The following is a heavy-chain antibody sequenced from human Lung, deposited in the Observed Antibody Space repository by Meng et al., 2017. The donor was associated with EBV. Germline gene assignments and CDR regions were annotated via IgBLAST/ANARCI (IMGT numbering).Heavy chain of an antibody. Sequence: ERQSGGAGAGPGKPWGSLGLSCTDSGLTFSSYRMNWVRQDPGKGLEWVSSNSSSSSYIYYADSVKGRFTISRDNAKNSLYLQMNSLRAEDTAVYYCARPSWNDAGWFDPWGQGTLVTVSS. CDR1: GLTFSSYR. J-gene: IGHJ5*02. CDR2: NSSSSSYI. CDR3: ARPSWNDAGWFDP. D-gene: IGHD1-1*01. V-gene: IGHV3-21*01.